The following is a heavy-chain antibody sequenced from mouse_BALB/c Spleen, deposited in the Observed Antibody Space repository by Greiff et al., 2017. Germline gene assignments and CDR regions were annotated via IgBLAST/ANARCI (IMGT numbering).Heavy chain of an antibody. J-gene: IGHJ1*01. Sequence: DVKLVESGGGLVQPGGSLKLSCAASGFTFSSYTMSWVRQTPEKRLEWVAYISTGGGSTYYPDTVKGRFTISRDNAKNTLYLQMSSLKSEDTAMYYCARHERQRGLRYFDVGGAGTTVTVSS. CDR2: ISTGGGST. D-gene: IGHD3-2*01. V-gene: IGHV5-12-2*01. CDR3: ARHERQRGLRYFDV. CDR1: GFTFSSYT.